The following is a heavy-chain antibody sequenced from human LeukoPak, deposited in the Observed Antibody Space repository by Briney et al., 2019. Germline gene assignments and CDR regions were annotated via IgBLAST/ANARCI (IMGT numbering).Heavy chain of an antibody. CDR1: GFTFSTYG. V-gene: IGHV3-30*03. J-gene: IGHJ4*02. Sequence: GSLRLSCAASGFTFSTYGMHWVRQAPGKGLEWVAVISYDGSDEYYADSGKGRFTISRDNSKNTLYLQMNSLRTEDTAVYYCARDGTGRLYLEYWGQGTLVTVSS. CDR2: ISYDGSDE. CDR3: ARDGTGRLYLEY. D-gene: IGHD3/OR15-3a*01.